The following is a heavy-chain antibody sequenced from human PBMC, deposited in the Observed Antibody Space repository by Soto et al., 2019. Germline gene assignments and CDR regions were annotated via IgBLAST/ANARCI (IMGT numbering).Heavy chain of an antibody. CDR2: SSNSGTFA. CDR1: GFTFSDYY. V-gene: IGHV3-11*06. D-gene: IGHD1-1*01. CDR3: ARSGDNFNVLDY. J-gene: IGHJ4*02. Sequence: GGSLRLSCAASGFTFSDYYMSWVRQAPGRGLEWISYSSNSGTFARYATSVKGRFSISRDNANNSLYLEMNSLRVEDTAVYYCARSGDNFNVLDYWGQGTPVTVSS.